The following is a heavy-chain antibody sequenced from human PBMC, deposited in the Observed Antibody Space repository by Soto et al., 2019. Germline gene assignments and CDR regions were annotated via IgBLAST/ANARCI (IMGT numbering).Heavy chain of an antibody. CDR2: IKSRGSGGTT. CDR1: GFDFTAAW. V-gene: IGHV3-15*07. J-gene: IGHJ6*01. Sequence: QLVESGGGLVTPGKSVTLSCVGSGFDFTAAWRHWVRQAPGTGLEWVGRIKSRGSGGTTDYSAPVRGRFTISRDDSKDTVYLQMSSLKTEDTAVYFCAKQRGPSGYSYYGLEDWGQGSTVTVTS. CDR3: AKQRGPSGYSYYGLED. D-gene: IGHD2-15*01.